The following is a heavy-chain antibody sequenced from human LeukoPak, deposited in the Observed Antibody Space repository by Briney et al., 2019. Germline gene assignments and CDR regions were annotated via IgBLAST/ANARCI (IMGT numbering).Heavy chain of an antibody. D-gene: IGHD6-19*01. V-gene: IGHV3-74*01. J-gene: IGHJ4*02. CDR3: ARGAVVAGTVSIDY. CDR1: GFSFSSYW. CDR2: INSDGSSV. Sequence: GGSLRLSCAASGFSFSSYWMHWVRQGPGKGVVWVSRINSDGSSVTYVDSVKGRFTISRDNAENTLYLHMNSLRAEDTGVYYCARGAVVAGTVSIDYWGQGTLVTVSS.